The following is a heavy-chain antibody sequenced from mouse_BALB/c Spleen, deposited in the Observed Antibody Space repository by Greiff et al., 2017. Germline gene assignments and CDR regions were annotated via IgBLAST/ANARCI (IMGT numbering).Heavy chain of an antibody. CDR2: ISDGGSYT. D-gene: IGHD2-13*01. V-gene: IGHV5-4*02. CDR1: GFTFSDYY. CDR3: ARAGDYNYAMDY. J-gene: IGHJ4*01. Sequence: EVKLVESGGGLVKPGGSLKLSCAASGFTFSDYYMYWVRQTPEKRLEWVATISDGGSYTYYPDSVKGRFTISRDNAKNNLYLQMSSLKSEDTAMYYCARAGDYNYAMDYWGQGTSVTVSS.